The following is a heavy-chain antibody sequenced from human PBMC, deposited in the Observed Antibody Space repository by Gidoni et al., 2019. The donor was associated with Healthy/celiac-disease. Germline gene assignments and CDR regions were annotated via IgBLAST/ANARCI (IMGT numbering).Heavy chain of an antibody. Sequence: QVQLVESGGGVVQPGRSLRLSCAASGFTFSIYGMHWVRQAPGKGLEWVAVIWYDGSNKYYADSVKGRFTISRDNSKNTLYLQMNSLRAEDTAVYYCARRGSGWPRGADAFDIWGQGTMVTVSS. J-gene: IGHJ3*02. CDR1: GFTFSIYG. D-gene: IGHD6-19*01. CDR2: IWYDGSNK. V-gene: IGHV3-33*01. CDR3: ARRGSGWPRGADAFDI.